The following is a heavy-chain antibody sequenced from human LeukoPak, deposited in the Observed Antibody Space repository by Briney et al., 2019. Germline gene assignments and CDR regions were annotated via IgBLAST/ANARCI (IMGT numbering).Heavy chain of an antibody. CDR3: AKDPTAYYYYYMDV. Sequence: GGSLRLSCAASGFTFSSYSMNWVRQAPGKGLEWVSGISWNSGSIGYADSVKGRFTISRDNAKNSLYLQMNSLRAEDTAVYYCAKDPTAYYYYYMDVWGKGTTVTVSS. V-gene: IGHV3-9*01. J-gene: IGHJ6*03. CDR2: ISWNSGSI. CDR1: GFTFSSYS.